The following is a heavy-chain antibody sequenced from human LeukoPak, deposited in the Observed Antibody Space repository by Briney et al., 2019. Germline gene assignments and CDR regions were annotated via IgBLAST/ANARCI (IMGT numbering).Heavy chain of an antibody. V-gene: IGHV4-31*03. Sequence: PSETLSLTCTVSGGSISSGGYYWSWIRQHPGKGLEWIGYIYYSGSTYYNPSLKSRVTISVDTSKNQFSLKLSSVTAADTAVYYCARGTGYGSGSHYNSWFDPWGQGTLVTVSS. J-gene: IGHJ5*02. CDR2: IYYSGST. CDR1: GGSISSGGYY. D-gene: IGHD3-10*01. CDR3: ARGTGYGSGSHYNSWFDP.